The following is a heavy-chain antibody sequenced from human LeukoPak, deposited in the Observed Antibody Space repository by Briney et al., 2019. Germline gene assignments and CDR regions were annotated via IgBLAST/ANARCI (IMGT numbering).Heavy chain of an antibody. Sequence: GASVKVSCKASGYTFTTYGISWVRQAPGQQLEWIGWSSPYSGNTDYAQKFQGRVTMTTDASTTTAYMELRSLISDDTAVYYCARADPTNSGDEYFDYWGQGTLITVSS. CDR1: GYTFTTYG. V-gene: IGHV1-18*01. CDR2: SSPYSGNT. CDR3: ARADPTNSGDEYFDY. D-gene: IGHD6-25*01. J-gene: IGHJ4*02.